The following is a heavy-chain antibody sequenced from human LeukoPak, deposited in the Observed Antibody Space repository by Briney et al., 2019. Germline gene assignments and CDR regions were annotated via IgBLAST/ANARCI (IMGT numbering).Heavy chain of an antibody. CDR1: GGSISSYY. J-gene: IGHJ6*04. Sequence: PSETLSLTRTVSGGSISSYYWSWIRQPPGKGLEWIGYIYYSGSTNYNPSLKSRVTISVDTSKNQFSLKLSSVTAADTAVYYCARVFTPGYCSSTSCQNYYYYYGMDVWGKGTTVTVSS. D-gene: IGHD2-2*01. CDR2: IYYSGST. V-gene: IGHV4-59*01. CDR3: ARVFTPGYCSSTSCQNYYYYYGMDV.